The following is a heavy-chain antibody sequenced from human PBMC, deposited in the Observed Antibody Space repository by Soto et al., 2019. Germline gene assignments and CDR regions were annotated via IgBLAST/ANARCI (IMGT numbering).Heavy chain of an antibody. CDR3: TRVATAVPS. V-gene: IGHV4-59*12. CDR1: NGSLNFYY. D-gene: IGHD5-18*01. J-gene: IGHJ5*02. CDR2: IYYRGTT. Sequence: PSETLSLTCSVSNGSLNFYYWGWIRQPPGKELEWIGNIYYRGTTNYNPSLQGRVTMSIDTSKNQFSLMLTSVTAADTAVYFCTRVATAVPSWGRGVLVTVSS.